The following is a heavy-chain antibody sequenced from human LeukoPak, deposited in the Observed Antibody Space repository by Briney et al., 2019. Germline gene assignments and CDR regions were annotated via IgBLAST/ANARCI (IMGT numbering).Heavy chain of an antibody. J-gene: IGHJ5*02. V-gene: IGHV1-46*01. CDR1: GYTFTSNY. Sequence: GASVKVSCKASGYTFTSNYIHWVRQAPGQGLEWMGMIYPRDGSTSYAQKFQGRVTMTRDTSTSTVYMELSSLRSEDTAVYYCARDIAVVVTATAPWHWFDPWGQGTLVTVSS. CDR3: ARDIAVVVTATAPWHWFDP. D-gene: IGHD2-21*02. CDR2: IYPRDGST.